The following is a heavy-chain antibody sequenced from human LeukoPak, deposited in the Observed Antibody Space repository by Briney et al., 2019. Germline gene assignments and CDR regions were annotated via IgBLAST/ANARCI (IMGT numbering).Heavy chain of an antibody. J-gene: IGHJ4*02. Sequence: ASVKVSCKASGYTFTSYDINWVRQATGQGLEWMGWMNPNSGNTGYAQKFQGRVTITRNASISTAYMELSSLRSEDTAVYYCAKAGSDGAPGDYWGQGTLVTVSS. V-gene: IGHV1-8*03. CDR1: GYTFTSYD. CDR2: MNPNSGNT. D-gene: IGHD4-17*01. CDR3: AKAGSDGAPGDY.